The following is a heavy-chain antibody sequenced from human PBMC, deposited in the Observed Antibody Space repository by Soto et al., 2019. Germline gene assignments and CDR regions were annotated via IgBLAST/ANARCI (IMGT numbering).Heavy chain of an antibody. CDR1: GYTFTTYY. CDR2: ISPDGGRT. J-gene: IGHJ6*02. Sequence: ASVKVSCKASGYTFTTYYMHWVRQAPGQGLEWMGIISPDGGRTSYAQKFQGRVTMTRDTSKSTAYMEVSSLRSEDTAVYYCARSRGYDLCSGYLGGYYYYDVMDVWGQGSTVTVSS. V-gene: IGHV1-46*01. CDR3: ARSRGYDLCSGYLGGYYYYDVMDV. D-gene: IGHD3-3*01.